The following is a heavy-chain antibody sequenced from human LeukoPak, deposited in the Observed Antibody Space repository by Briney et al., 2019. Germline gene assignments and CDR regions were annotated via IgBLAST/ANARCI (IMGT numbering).Heavy chain of an antibody. J-gene: IGHJ4*02. V-gene: IGHV4-30-4*01. CDR2: INKKGGT. CDR3: AREHKSYGDYPYYFDS. CDR1: SDSISSGDYY. Sequence: PSQTLSLTCTVSSDSISSGDYYWSWIRQPAGKGLEFIGYINKKGGTFYNPHLKSRVSISIDTSKNQFSLKLTSVTAADTAVYFCAREHKSYGDYPYYFDSWGQGTLVTVSS. D-gene: IGHD4-17*01.